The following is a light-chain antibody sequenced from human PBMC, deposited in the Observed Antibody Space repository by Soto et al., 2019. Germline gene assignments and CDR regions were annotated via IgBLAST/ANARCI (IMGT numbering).Light chain of an antibody. CDR2: GAS. CDR1: QSVRSN. J-gene: IGKJ3*01. Sequence: EIVMTQSPATLSVSPGERATLSCRVSQSVRSNLAWYQQKPGQAPRLLIYGASTRATGIPARFSGSGSGTEFTLTISSLQSEDFAVYYCQQYNNWHTFGPGTKWISN. CDR3: QQYNNWHT. V-gene: IGKV3-15*01.